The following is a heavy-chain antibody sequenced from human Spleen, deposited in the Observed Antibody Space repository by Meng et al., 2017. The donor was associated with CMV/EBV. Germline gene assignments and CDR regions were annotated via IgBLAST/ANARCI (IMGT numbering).Heavy chain of an antibody. CDR2: ISSSGTTT. V-gene: IGHV3-11*04. CDR3: ARDLEWTYYFDY. Sequence: GESLKISCAASGFSVSDNYMSWVRQSPGKGLEWLSYISSSGTTTYYSDSVKGRFTISRDNAKNSLYLQMNSLRAEDTAVYYCARDLEWTYYFDYWGQGTLVTVSS. D-gene: IGHD3-3*01. J-gene: IGHJ4*02. CDR1: GFSVSDNY.